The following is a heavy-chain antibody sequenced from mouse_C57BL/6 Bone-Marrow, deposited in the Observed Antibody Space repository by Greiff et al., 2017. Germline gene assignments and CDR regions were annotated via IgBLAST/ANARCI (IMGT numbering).Heavy chain of an antibody. J-gene: IGHJ2*01. CDR1: GFTFSSYA. CDR2: ISDGGSYT. CDR3: ARASTVVATGDY. V-gene: IGHV5-4*01. Sequence: EVHLVESGGGLVKPGGSLKLSCAASGFTFSSYAMSWVRQTPEKRLEWVATISDGGSYTYYPDNVKGRFTISRDNAKNNRYLQMSHLKSEDTAMYYCARASTVVATGDYWGQGTTLTVSS. D-gene: IGHD1-1*01.